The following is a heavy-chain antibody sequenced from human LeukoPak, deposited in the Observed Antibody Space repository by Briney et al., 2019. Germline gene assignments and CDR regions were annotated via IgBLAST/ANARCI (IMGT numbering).Heavy chain of an antibody. V-gene: IGHV3-23*01. Sequence: GGSLRLSCAASGFTFNNYAMNWVRQAPGKGLEWVSSISGGGETTYYADSAKGQFTISRDNSQNTLYLQMNSLRAEDTAVYYCARDYADYVGYFFFDYWGQGTLATVSS. J-gene: IGHJ4*02. D-gene: IGHD4-17*01. CDR2: ISGGGETT. CDR1: GFTFNNYA. CDR3: ARDYADYVGYFFFDY.